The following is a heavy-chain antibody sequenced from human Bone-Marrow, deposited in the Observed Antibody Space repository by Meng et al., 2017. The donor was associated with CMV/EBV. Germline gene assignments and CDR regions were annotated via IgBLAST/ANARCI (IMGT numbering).Heavy chain of an antibody. CDR3: ARAPQNGYSSYYYYGMGV. Sequence: GSLRLSCTVSGGSISSSSYYWGWIRQPPGKGLEWIGSFYYSGSTYYNPSLKSRVTISVDTSKNQFSLKLSSVTAADTAVYYCARAPQNGYSSYYYYGMGVWGQGHTVNV. CDR2: FYYSGST. V-gene: IGHV4-39*07. D-gene: IGHD6-13*01. J-gene: IGHJ6*02. CDR1: GGSISSSSYY.